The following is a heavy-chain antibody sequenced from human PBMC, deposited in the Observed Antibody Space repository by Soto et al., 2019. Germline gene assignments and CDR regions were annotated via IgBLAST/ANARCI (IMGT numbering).Heavy chain of an antibody. CDR3: AGQLWDTDY. CDR2: INNAGVNT. D-gene: IGHD3-16*01. Sequence: EVQLLESGGGLVQPGGSQILSCAASGFTFSDYGMSWVRQAPGKGLEWVSSINNAGVNTHYAGSVEGQFTISRDNSKNTLYLLMHSLRAEDTAIYYCAGQLWDTDYWGQGTLVTVSS. V-gene: IGHV3-23*01. CDR1: GFTFSDYG. J-gene: IGHJ4*02.